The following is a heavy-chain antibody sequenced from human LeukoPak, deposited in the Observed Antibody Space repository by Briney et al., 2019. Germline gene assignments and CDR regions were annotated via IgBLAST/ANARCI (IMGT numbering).Heavy chain of an antibody. J-gene: IGHJ4*02. CDR3: ANSGLNRFEY. V-gene: IGHV4-59*08. CDR2: MYYNGNT. D-gene: IGHD2-15*01. CDR1: GGSISGYY. Sequence: SETLSLTCTVSGGSISGYYWTWIRQPPGKGLEWIGYMYYNGNTNYNPSLKSRVTISVDPSKNQFSLKLTSVTTDDTAVYYCANSGLNRFEYWGQGALVTVSS.